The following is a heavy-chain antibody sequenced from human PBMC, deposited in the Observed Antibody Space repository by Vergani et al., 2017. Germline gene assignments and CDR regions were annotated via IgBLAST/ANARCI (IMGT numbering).Heavy chain of an antibody. V-gene: IGHV3-30*03. CDR2: ISYDGSNK. Sequence: VQLVESGGGLVKPGGSLRLSCAASGFTFSSYSMNWVRQAPGKGLEWVAVISYDGSNKYYADSVKGRFTISRDNSKNTLYLQMNSLRAEDTAVYYCARSTGTTGTTGAFDIWGQGTMVTVSS. J-gene: IGHJ3*02. CDR1: GFTFSSYS. D-gene: IGHD1-1*01. CDR3: ARSTGTTGTTGAFDI.